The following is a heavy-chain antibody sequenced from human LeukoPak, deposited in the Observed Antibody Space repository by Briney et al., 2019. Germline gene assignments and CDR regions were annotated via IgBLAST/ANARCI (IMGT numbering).Heavy chain of an antibody. CDR1: GGSISSDC. Sequence: SETLSVTCTVSGGSISSDCWSWIRQPPGKGLEWIGYIYYSGSTKYNPSLKSRVTIPVDTSKNQFSLKLSSVTAADTAMYYCARDRGYCSGGSCYLWFDPWGQGTLVTVHS. CDR2: IYYSGST. V-gene: IGHV4-59*01. D-gene: IGHD2-15*01. J-gene: IGHJ5*02. CDR3: ARDRGYCSGGSCYLWFDP.